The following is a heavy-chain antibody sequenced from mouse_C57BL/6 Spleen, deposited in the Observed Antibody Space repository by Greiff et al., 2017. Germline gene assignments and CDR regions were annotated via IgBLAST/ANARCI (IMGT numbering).Heavy chain of an antibody. CDR2: IYPSDSET. CDR1: GYTFTSYW. Sequence: QVQLQQSDAELVKPGASVKISCKASGYTFTSYWMDWVKQRPGQGLEWIGNIYPSDSETHYNQKFKDKATLTVDKSSSTAYMQLSSLTSEDSAVYYCASYGSSPYAMDDWGQGTSVTVSS. J-gene: IGHJ4*01. CDR3: ASYGSSPYAMDD. D-gene: IGHD1-1*01. V-gene: IGHV1-61*01.